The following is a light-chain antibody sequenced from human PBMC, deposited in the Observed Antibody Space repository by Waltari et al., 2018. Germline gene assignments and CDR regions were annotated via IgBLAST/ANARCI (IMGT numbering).Light chain of an antibody. V-gene: IGLV2-8*01. CDR2: EVN. CDR3: SSYAGSDIWV. Sequence: QSALTQPPSASGSPGQSVAISCTGTSSDVGGYNYVSWYQQHPGKAPKLMIYEVNKRPSGVPDRFSGSQSGNTASLTVSGLQAEDEADYYCSSYAGSDIWVFGGGTRLTVL. J-gene: IGLJ3*02. CDR1: SSDVGGYNY.